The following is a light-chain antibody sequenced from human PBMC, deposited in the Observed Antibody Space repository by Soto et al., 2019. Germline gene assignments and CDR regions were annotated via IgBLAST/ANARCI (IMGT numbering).Light chain of an antibody. CDR3: QQRSNWFT. CDR2: GAS. V-gene: IGKV3D-20*02. CDR1: QSVSNNY. J-gene: IGKJ5*01. Sequence: EVVLTQSPGTLSLSPRERATLSCRASQSVSNNYLAWYQQKPGQAPRLLIYGASNRATGIPDRFSGSGSGTDFTLTISSLEPEDFAVYYCQQRSNWFTFGQGTRLEIK.